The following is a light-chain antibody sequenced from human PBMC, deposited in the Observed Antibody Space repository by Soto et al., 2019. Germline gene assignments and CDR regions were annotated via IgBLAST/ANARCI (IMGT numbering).Light chain of an antibody. J-gene: IGLJ1*01. Sequence: QSALTQPPSASGSPGQSVTISCTGTSSDVGNYDYVSWYQQHPGKAPKLIIYEVSYRPSGVPDRFSGSKSGNTASLTVSGLQAEDEADYYCNSYGGRNNYVFGTGTKVTV. CDR3: NSYGGRNNYV. CDR2: EVS. CDR1: SSDVGNYDY. V-gene: IGLV2-8*01.